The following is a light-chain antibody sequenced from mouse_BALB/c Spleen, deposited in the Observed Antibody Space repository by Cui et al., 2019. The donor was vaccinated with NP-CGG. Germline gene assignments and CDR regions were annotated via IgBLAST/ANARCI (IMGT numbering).Light chain of an antibody. V-gene: IGLV1*01. CDR3: ALWYSNHWV. CDR1: TGAVTTSNY. CDR2: GTN. Sequence: DAVTKESAPTTSPGETVTLTCRSNTGAVTTSNYANWVQEKPDHLFTGLIGGTNNRAPGVPARFSGSLIGDKAALTITGAQTEDEAIYFCALWYSNHWVFGGGTKLTVL. J-gene: IGLJ1*01.